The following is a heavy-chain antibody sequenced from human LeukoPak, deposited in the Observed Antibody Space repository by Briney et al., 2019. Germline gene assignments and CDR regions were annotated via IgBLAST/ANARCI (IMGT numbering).Heavy chain of an antibody. J-gene: IGHJ4*02. CDR2: ISSSSSTI. CDR3: AIEGSWYVDY. V-gene: IGHV3-48*01. CDR1: GFTFSSYS. D-gene: IGHD6-13*01. Sequence: GGSLRLSCAASGFTFSSYSMNWVRQAPGKGLEWVSYISSSSSTIYYADSVKGRFTISRDNSKNTLYLQMNSLRAEDTAVYYCAIEGSWYVDYWGQGTLVTVSS.